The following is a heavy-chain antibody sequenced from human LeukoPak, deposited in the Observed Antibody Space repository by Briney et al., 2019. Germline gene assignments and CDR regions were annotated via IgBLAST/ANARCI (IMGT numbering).Heavy chain of an antibody. J-gene: IGHJ6*03. CDR3: ARDGSSSWRYFGWLTHTHYYYYMDV. Sequence: GGSLRLSCAASGFTFSDYYMSWIRQAPGKGLEWVSYISSSGSTIYYADSVKGRFTISRDNAKNSLYLQMNSLRAEDTAVYYCARDGSSSWRYFGWLTHTHYYYYMDVWGKGTTVTISS. CDR2: ISSSGSTI. D-gene: IGHD3-9*01. V-gene: IGHV3-11*01. CDR1: GFTFSDYY.